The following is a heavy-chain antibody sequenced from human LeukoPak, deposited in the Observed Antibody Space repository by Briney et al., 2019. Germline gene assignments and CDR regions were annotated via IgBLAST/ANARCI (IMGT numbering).Heavy chain of an antibody. D-gene: IGHD3-10*01. J-gene: IGHJ5*02. CDR1: GGSCSGYY. Sequence: SETLSLTCAVYGGSCSGYYWSWIRQPPGKGLEWIGEINHSGSTNYNPSLKSRVTISVDTSKNQFSLKLSSVTAADTAVYYCARGPKYYYGSGAFGRFDPWGQGTLVTVSS. CDR3: ARGPKYYYGSGAFGRFDP. CDR2: INHSGST. V-gene: IGHV4-34*01.